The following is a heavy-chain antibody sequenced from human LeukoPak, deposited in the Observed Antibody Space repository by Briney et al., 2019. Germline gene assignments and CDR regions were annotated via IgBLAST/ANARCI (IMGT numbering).Heavy chain of an antibody. Sequence: GASVKVSCKASGGTFSSYAISWVRQAPGQGLEWMGGIIPIFGTANYAQKFQGRVTITTDESTSTAYMELSSLRSEDTAVYYCASFKEASDYGNYGYYFDYGAKGTLVTASS. D-gene: IGHD4-11*01. CDR2: IIPIFGTA. V-gene: IGHV1-69*05. CDR1: GGTFSSYA. J-gene: IGHJ4*02. CDR3: ASFKEASDYGNYGYYFDY.